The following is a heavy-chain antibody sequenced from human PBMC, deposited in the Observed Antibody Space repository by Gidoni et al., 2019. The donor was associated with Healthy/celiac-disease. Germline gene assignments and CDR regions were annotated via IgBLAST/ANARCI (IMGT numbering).Heavy chain of an antibody. Sequence: EVQLVESGGGLVKPGGSLRLSCAASGFTFINSWMSWVRQAPGKGLEGVGRIKSKTDGGTTDYAAPVKGRFTISRDDSKNTLYLQMNSLKTEDTAVYYCTTVLIVVGFDAFDIWGQGTMVTVSS. CDR3: TTVLIVVGFDAFDI. CDR2: IKSKTDGGTT. V-gene: IGHV3-15*01. CDR1: GFTFINSW. D-gene: IGHD3-22*01. J-gene: IGHJ3*02.